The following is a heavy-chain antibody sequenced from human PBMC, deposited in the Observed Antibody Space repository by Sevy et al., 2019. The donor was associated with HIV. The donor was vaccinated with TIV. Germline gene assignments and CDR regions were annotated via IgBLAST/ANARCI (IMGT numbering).Heavy chain of an antibody. CDR3: AKDIGPLGYYDRSGIWY. CDR1: GFTFDDYA. Sequence: GGSLRLSCAASGFTFDDYAMHWVRQAPGKGLEWVSGISWNSGSIGYADSVKGRFTISRDNAKNSLYLQMNSLRAEDTALYYCAKDIGPLGYYDRSGIWYWGQGTLVTVSS. J-gene: IGHJ4*02. V-gene: IGHV3-9*01. CDR2: ISWNSGSI. D-gene: IGHD3-22*01.